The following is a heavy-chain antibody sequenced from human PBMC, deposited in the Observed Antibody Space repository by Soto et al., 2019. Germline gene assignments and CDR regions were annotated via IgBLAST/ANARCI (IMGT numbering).Heavy chain of an antibody. Sequence: EVQLEESGVCLVKPGGSLTLSCAASGFTFSDHYLYWVRQAPGKGLEWIGRIRDTANSYTRDYAPSVKGRFTISRDYSKNSLILQMNILTNDDTATYYCARITLGRDNYVDVWGRGTLVTASS. CDR2: IRDTANSYTR. D-gene: IGHD3-16*01. V-gene: IGHV3-72*01. CDR3: ARITLGRDNYVDV. CDR1: GFTFSDHY. J-gene: IGHJ2*01.